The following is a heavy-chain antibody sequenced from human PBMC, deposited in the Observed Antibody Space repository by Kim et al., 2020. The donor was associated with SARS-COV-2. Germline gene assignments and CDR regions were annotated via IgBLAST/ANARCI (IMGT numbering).Heavy chain of an antibody. J-gene: IGHJ4*02. V-gene: IGHV4-59*08. D-gene: IGHD5-12*01. CDR1: GGSISSYY. CDR3: SRRGWLQGHFDY. Sequence: SETLSLTCTVSGGSISSYYWSWIRQPPGKGLEWIGYIYYSGSTNYNPSLKSRVTISVDTSTNQFPLKLSSVTAADTAVYYCSRRGWLQGHFDYWGQGTLV. CDR2: IYYSGST.